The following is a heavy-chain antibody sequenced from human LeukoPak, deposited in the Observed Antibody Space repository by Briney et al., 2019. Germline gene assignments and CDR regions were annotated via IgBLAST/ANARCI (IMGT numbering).Heavy chain of an antibody. J-gene: IGHJ5*02. CDR2: INWNGGST. D-gene: IGHD3-22*01. CDR3: ARDLHYYDSSGPGNP. CDR1: GFTFDDYG. Sequence: GGSLRLSCAASGFTFDDYGMSWVRQAPGKGLEWVSGINWNGGSTGYADSVKGRFTISRDNAKNSLYLQMNSLRAEDTAVYYCARDLHYYDSSGPGNPWGQGTLVTVSS. V-gene: IGHV3-20*04.